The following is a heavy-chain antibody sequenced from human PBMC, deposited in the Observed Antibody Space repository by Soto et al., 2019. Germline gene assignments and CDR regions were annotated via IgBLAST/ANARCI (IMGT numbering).Heavy chain of an antibody. V-gene: IGHV4-39*07. Sequence: PSETLSLTCTVSGGSISTTSFYWAWIRQPPGKGLEWIGEINHSGSTNYNPSLKSRVTISVDTSKNQFSLKLSSVTAADTAVYYCARRVGFLTGYYNVLFPWGQGTLVTVSS. J-gene: IGHJ5*02. CDR1: GGSISTTSFY. CDR3: ARRVGFLTGYYNVLFP. D-gene: IGHD3-9*01. CDR2: INHSGST.